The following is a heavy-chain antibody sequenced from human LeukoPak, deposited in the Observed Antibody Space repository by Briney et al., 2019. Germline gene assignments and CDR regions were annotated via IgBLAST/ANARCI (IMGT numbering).Heavy chain of an antibody. J-gene: IGHJ5*02. D-gene: IGHD2-2*01. CDR3: ATGIDCSSTSCYQRFNWFDP. CDR2: FDPEDGET. CDR1: GGTFSSYA. Sequence: ASVKVSCKASGGTFSSYAISWVRQAPGKGLEWMGGFDPEDGETIYAQKFQGRVTMTEDTSTDTAYMELSSLRSEDTAVYYCATGIDCSSTSCYQRFNWFDPWGQGTLVTVSS. V-gene: IGHV1-24*01.